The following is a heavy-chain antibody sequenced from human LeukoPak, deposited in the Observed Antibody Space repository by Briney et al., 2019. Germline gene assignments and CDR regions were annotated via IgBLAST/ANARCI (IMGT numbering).Heavy chain of an antibody. Sequence: PSETLSLTCTVSGGSISSYYWTWIRQSAGEGLEWIGRIHPSGSTNYNPSLESRVTMSVDTSKKQFSLKVTSVTATDTGVYYCARAPEFSSGWLLDWWGQGSLVTVPS. CDR3: ARAPEFSSGWLLDW. J-gene: IGHJ4*02. D-gene: IGHD6-19*01. V-gene: IGHV4-4*07. CDR1: GGSISSYY. CDR2: IHPSGST.